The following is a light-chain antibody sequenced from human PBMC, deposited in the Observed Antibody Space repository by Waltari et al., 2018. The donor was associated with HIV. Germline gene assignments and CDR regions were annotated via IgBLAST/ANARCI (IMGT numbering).Light chain of an antibody. J-gene: IGKJ3*01. CDR2: VAS. V-gene: IGKV1-5*03. CDR1: QSAGTW. Sequence: IQLTQSPSTLSASIGHRVNITCRASQSAGTWLAWYQQKAGKAPDLLIYVASTLEHGVPLRFSGTGSGTEFTLTISDLQSDDIATYFCQQYNSGSRTFGPGTKV. CDR3: QQYNSGSRT.